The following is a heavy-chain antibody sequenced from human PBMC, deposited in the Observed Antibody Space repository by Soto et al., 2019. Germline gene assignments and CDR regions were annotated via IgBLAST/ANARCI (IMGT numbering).Heavy chain of an antibody. CDR3: ARDWYYYDTSDHFSADAFDI. J-gene: IGHJ3*02. Sequence: EVHLVESGGGLVQPGGSLRLSCAASGFTSSSYWMHWVRQAPGKGLVWVSRISNDGTSTNYADSVKGRFTISRDNAKNTVYLEMNSLRAEDTAVYYCARDWYYYDTSDHFSADAFDIWGQGTTLTVSS. D-gene: IGHD3-22*01. CDR1: GFTSSSYW. V-gene: IGHV3-74*01. CDR2: ISNDGTST.